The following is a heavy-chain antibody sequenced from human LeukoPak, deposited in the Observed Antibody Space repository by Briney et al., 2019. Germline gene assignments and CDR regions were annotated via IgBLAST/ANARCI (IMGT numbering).Heavy chain of an antibody. CDR2: ISYDGGNK. J-gene: IGHJ4*02. Sequence: GGSLRLSCAASGFTFSSYWMHWVRQAPGKGLEWVAVISYDGGNKYYIDSVKGRFTISRDNSKNTLYLQMNSLSAEDTAVYYCAKVHLTYYYDSSGYGFQDYWGQGALVTVSS. V-gene: IGHV3-30*18. CDR3: AKVHLTYYYDSSGYGFQDY. D-gene: IGHD3-22*01. CDR1: GFTFSSYW.